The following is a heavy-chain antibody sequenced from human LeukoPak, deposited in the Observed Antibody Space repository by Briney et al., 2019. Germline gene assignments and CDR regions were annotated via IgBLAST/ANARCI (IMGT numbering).Heavy chain of an antibody. CDR1: GGSISSYY. Sequence: SETLSLTCTVSGGSISSYYWSWIRQPPGKGLEWIGYIYYSGSTNYNPSLKSRVTISVDTSKNQFSLKLSSVTAADTAVYYCARGGVVVVAATENWFDPWGQGTLVTVSS. CDR3: ARGGVVVVAATENWFDP. CDR2: IYYSGST. J-gene: IGHJ5*02. V-gene: IGHV4-59*01. D-gene: IGHD2-15*01.